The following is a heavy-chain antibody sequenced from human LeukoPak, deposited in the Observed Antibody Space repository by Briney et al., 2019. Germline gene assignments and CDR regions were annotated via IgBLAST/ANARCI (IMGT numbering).Heavy chain of an antibody. V-gene: IGHV3-43D*04. CDR3: VKDMDYYMDV. CDR1: GFRFDAFV. Sequence: QPGGSLRLSCVASGFRFDAFVMHWVRQPPGKGLEWVALTTWDGSSEYYADSVKGRFAISRDNSKNSLYLQMNSLSGEDTALYYCVKDMDYYMDVWGKGTTVTVSS. CDR2: TTWDGSSE. J-gene: IGHJ6*03.